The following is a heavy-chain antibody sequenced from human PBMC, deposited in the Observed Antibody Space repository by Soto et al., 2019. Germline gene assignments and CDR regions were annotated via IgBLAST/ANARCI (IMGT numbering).Heavy chain of an antibody. Sequence: QITLKESGPTLVKPTQTLTLTCTFSGFSLTTSGVGVGWIRQPPGKALEWLALIYWDDDKRYSPSLKSRPTTTXDXAKNQVVLTMTSMDPADTATYFXAXRXXXXXXWFDPWGQGTLVTVSS. CDR3: AXRXXXXXXWFDP. J-gene: IGHJ5*02. V-gene: IGHV2-5*02. CDR2: IYWDDDK. CDR1: GFSLTTSGVG.